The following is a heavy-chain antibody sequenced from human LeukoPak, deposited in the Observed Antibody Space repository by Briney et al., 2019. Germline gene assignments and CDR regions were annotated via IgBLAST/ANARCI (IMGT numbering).Heavy chain of an antibody. J-gene: IGHJ3*02. CDR3: ARERSVMDAFDI. CDR2: IYYSGST. Sequence: SETLSLTCVVSGGSFSGYYWSWIRQHPGKGLEWIGYIYYSGSTYYNPSLKSRVTISVDTSKNQFPLKLSSVTAADTAVYYCARERSVMDAFDIWGQGTMVTVSS. CDR1: GGSFSGYY. V-gene: IGHV4-31*11. D-gene: IGHD2-8*01.